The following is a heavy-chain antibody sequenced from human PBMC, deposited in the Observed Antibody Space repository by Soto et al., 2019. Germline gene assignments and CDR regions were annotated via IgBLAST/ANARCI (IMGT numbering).Heavy chain of an antibody. Sequence: GESLKISCKGSGYSFTSYWISWVRQMPGKGLEWMGRIDPSDSYTNYSPSFRGHVTISADKSISTAYLQWSSLKASDTAMYYCARHPNYYDSSGYYYFDYWGQGTLVTVSS. D-gene: IGHD3-22*01. CDR2: IDPSDSYT. V-gene: IGHV5-10-1*01. J-gene: IGHJ4*02. CDR1: GYSFTSYW. CDR3: ARHPNYYDSSGYYYFDY.